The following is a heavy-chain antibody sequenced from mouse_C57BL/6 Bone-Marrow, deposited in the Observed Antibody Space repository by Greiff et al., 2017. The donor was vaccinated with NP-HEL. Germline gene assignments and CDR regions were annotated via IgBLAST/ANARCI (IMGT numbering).Heavy chain of an antibody. Sequence: DVKLQESGPELVKPGASVKISCKASGYSFTGYYMNWVKQSPEKSLEWIGEINPSTGGTTYNQKFKAKATLTVDKSSSTAYMQLKSLTSEDSAVYYCASRYYFDYWGQGTTLTVSS. CDR1: GYSFTGYY. CDR2: INPSTGGT. J-gene: IGHJ2*01. CDR3: ASRYYFDY. V-gene: IGHV1-42*01.